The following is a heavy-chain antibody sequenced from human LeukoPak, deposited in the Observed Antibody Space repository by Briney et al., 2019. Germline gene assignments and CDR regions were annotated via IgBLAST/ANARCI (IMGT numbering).Heavy chain of an antibody. V-gene: IGHV4-31*03. J-gene: IGHJ3*02. CDR2: IYYSGST. CDR1: GGSISSGGYY. CDR3: ARDSARAYLYAFDI. Sequence: PSQTLSLTCTVSGGSISSGGYYLSWIRQHPGKGLEWIGYIYYSGSTYYKPSLKSRVTIPVDPSKNQFSLTLSYVTAADTDLYYCARDSARAYLYAFDIWGQGTMVTVSS.